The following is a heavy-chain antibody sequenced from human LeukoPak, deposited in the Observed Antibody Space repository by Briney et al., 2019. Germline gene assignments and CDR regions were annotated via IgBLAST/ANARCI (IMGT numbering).Heavy chain of an antibody. Sequence: GESLKISCKGSGYSFTSYWIGWLRQMPGKGLEWMGIIYPGDSDTRYSPSFQGQVTISADKSISTAYLQWSSLKASDTAMYYCARFYAGDSSGYYYLDYWGQGTLVTVSS. J-gene: IGHJ4*02. V-gene: IGHV5-51*01. D-gene: IGHD3-22*01. CDR1: GYSFTSYW. CDR2: IYPGDSDT. CDR3: ARFYAGDSSGYYYLDY.